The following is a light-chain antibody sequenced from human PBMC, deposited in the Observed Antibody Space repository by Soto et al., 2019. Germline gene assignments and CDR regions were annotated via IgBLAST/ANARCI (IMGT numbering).Light chain of an antibody. CDR3: QQYNNWPIN. CDR2: GAS. CDR1: QSVSSN. J-gene: IGKJ5*01. Sequence: EIVMTQSPATLSVSPWERATLSCRASQSVSSNLAWYQQKPGQAPRLLIYGASTGATGIPARFSGSGSGTEFTLTISSLQSEDFAVYYCQQYNNWPINFGQGTRLEIK. V-gene: IGKV3-15*01.